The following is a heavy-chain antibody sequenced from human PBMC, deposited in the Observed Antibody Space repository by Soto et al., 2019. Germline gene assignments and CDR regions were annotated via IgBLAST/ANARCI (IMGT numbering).Heavy chain of an antibody. CDR1: GFTFSSYS. CDR3: ARGGGYYDSSGYYCLDY. Sequence: GGSLRLSCAASGFTFSSYSRNWVRQAPGKGLEWVSYISSSSSTIYYADSVKGRFTISRDNAKNSLYLQMNSLRAEDTAVYYCARGGGYYDSSGYYCLDYWGQGTLVTV. J-gene: IGHJ4*02. CDR2: ISSSSSTI. V-gene: IGHV3-48*01. D-gene: IGHD3-22*01.